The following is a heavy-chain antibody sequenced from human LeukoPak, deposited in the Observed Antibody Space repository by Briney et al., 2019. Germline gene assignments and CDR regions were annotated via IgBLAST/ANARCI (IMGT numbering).Heavy chain of an antibody. Sequence: GGSLRLSCAASGFTFSSYAMSWVRQAPGKGLEWVSAISGSGSTYYADSVKGRFTISRDNSKNTLYLQMNSPRAEDTAVYYCAARYSYGETSLDYWGQGTLVTVSS. CDR2: ISGSGST. V-gene: IGHV3-23*01. CDR3: AARYSYGETSLDY. J-gene: IGHJ4*02. D-gene: IGHD5-18*01. CDR1: GFTFSSYA.